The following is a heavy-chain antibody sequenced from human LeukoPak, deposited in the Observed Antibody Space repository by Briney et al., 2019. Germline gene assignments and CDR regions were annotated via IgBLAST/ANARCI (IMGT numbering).Heavy chain of an antibody. D-gene: IGHD3-10*01. J-gene: IGHJ5*02. CDR3: ARDRYYGSVATNWFDP. CDR2: IYYSGST. CDR1: GGSISSSSYY. V-gene: IGHV4-39*07. Sequence: PAETLSLTCTVSGGSISSSSYYWGWIRQPPGKGLEWIGSIYYSGSTYYNPSLKSRVTISVDTSKNQFSLKLSSVTAADTAVYYCARDRYYGSVATNWFDPWGQGTLVTVSS.